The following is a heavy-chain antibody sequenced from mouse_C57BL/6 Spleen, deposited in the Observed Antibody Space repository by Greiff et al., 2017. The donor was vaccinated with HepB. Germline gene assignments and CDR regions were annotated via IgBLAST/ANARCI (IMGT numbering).Heavy chain of an antibody. CDR3: ARQRGGKNAMDY. V-gene: IGHV5-6*01. D-gene: IGHD1-1*02. CDR1: GFTFSSYG. Sequence: EVHLVESGGDLVKPGGSLKLSCAASGFTFSSYGMSWVRQTPDKRLEWVATISSGGSYTYYPDSVKGRFTISRDNAKNTLYLQMRSLKSEDTAMYYCARQRGGKNAMDYWGQGTSVTVSS. CDR2: ISSGGSYT. J-gene: IGHJ4*01.